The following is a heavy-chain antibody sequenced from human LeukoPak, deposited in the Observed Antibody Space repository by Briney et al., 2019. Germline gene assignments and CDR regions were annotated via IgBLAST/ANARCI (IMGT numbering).Heavy chain of an antibody. V-gene: IGHV4-59*01. CDR1: SDSISIYY. CDR2: IYYSGST. D-gene: IGHD3-10*01. CDR3: ARGGDYNYGKYYFDY. J-gene: IGHJ4*02. Sequence: SETLSLTCTVSSDSISIYYWNWIRQPPGKGLEWIGYIYYSGSTNYNPSLKSRVTISVDTSKNHFSLKLSSVTAADTAVYYCARGGDYNYGKYYFDYWGQGTLVTVSS.